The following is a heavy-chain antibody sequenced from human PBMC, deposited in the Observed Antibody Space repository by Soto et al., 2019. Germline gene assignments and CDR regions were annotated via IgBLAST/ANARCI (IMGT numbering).Heavy chain of an antibody. V-gene: IGHV4-39*01. CDR3: PSQCGCFSYCGRDV. CDR2: IYYSGST. D-gene: IGHD2-15*01. Sequence: SETLSLTCTVSGGSISSGSYYWGWIRQPPGKGLEWIGSIYYSGSTYYNPSLKSRVTISVDTSKNQFSLKLSSVTAADTAVYYWPSQCGCFSYCGRDVRAQGTA. J-gene: IGHJ6*02. CDR1: GGSISSGSYY.